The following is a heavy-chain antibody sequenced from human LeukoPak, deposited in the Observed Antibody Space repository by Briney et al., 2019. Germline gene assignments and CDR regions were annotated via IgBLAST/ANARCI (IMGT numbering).Heavy chain of an antibody. CDR2: INPNSGNT. CDR1: GYTFTGYY. J-gene: IGHJ5*02. Sequence: ASVKVSCKASGYTFTGYYMHWVRQAPGQGIEWMGWINPNSGNTHYAQKFQDRVTMTRDTSISTAYMELSSLRSDDTAVYYCAREGAAAEDVNWFDPWGQGTLVTVSS. CDR3: AREGAAAEDVNWFDP. D-gene: IGHD6-25*01. V-gene: IGHV1-2*02.